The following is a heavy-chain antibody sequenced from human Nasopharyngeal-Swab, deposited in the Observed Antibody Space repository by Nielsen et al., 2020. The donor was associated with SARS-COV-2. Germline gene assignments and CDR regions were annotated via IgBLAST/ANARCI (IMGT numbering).Heavy chain of an antibody. D-gene: IGHD5-12*01. CDR3: ANLPIVATSLDY. V-gene: IGHV3-23*01. Sequence: WIRQPPGKGLEWVSAISGGGGGTYYADSVKGRFTISRDNSKRTLYLQMNSLRAEDTAVYYCANLPIVATSLDYWGQGTLVTVSS. J-gene: IGHJ4*02. CDR2: ISGGGGGT.